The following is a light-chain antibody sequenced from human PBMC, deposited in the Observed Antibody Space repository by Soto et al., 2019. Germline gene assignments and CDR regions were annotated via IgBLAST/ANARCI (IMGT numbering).Light chain of an antibody. CDR1: SSDVGGYNL. CDR2: EVS. J-gene: IGLJ2*01. CDR3: TSYTSSSTVV. Sequence: QSALTQPASVSGSPGQSITLSCTGTSSDVGGYNLVSWYQQHPGKAPKLMIFEVSNRPSGVFNRFSGSKSGNTASLTISGLQAEDEADYYCTSYTSSSTVVFGGGTKVTVL. V-gene: IGLV2-14*01.